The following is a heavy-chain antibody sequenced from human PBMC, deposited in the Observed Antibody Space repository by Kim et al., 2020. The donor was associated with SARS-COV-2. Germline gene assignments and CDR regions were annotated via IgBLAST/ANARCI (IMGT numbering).Heavy chain of an antibody. Sequence: AQKLQGRVTMTTDTSTSTAYMELKSLRSDDTAVYYCARVRYSGYDLGMDVWGQGTTVTVSS. J-gene: IGHJ6*02. D-gene: IGHD5-12*01. CDR3: ARVRYSGYDLGMDV. V-gene: IGHV1-18*01.